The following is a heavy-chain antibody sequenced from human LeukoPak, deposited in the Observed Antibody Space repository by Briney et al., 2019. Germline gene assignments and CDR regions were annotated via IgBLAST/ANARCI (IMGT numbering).Heavy chain of an antibody. Sequence: ASVKVSCKASGYTFTSYGISWVRQAPGQGLEWMGWISAYNGNTNYAQKLQGRVTMTTDTSTSTGYIELRSLRSDDTAVYYCARSSLYSSVDYWGQGTLVTVSS. J-gene: IGHJ4*02. CDR2: ISAYNGNT. CDR1: GYTFTSYG. V-gene: IGHV1-18*01. CDR3: ARSSLYSSVDY. D-gene: IGHD2-15*01.